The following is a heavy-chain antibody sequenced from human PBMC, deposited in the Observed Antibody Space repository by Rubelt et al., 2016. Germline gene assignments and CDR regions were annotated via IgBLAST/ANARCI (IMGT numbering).Heavy chain of an antibody. CDR3: ARDHNDYDFWSGYPLGDAFDI. V-gene: IGHV3-33*01. D-gene: IGHD3-3*01. Sequence: GKGLEWVAVIWYDGSNKYYADSVKGRFTISRDNSKNTLYLQMNSLRAEDTAVYYCARDHNDYDFWSGYPLGDAFDIWGQGTMVTVSS. J-gene: IGHJ3*02. CDR2: IWYDGSNK.